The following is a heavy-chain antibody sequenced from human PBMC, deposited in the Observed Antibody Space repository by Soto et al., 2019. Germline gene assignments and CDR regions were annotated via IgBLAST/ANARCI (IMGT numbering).Heavy chain of an antibody. CDR1: GFTFSGSA. J-gene: IGHJ6*02. D-gene: IGHD3-3*01. CDR3: TRHDPNYDFWSGSPPRYGMDV. V-gene: IGHV3-73*01. Sequence: PGGSLRLSCAASGFTFSGSAMHWVRQASGKGLEWVGRIRSKANSYATAYAASVKDRFTISRDDSKNTAYLQMNNLKTEDTAVYYCTRHDPNYDFWSGSPPRYGMDVWGQGTTVTVSS. CDR2: IRSKANSYAT.